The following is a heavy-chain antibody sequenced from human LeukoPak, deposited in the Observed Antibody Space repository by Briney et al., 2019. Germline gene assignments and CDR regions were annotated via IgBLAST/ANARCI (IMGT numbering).Heavy chain of an antibody. V-gene: IGHV3-33*01. CDR3: ARALEYGDSIPEY. J-gene: IGHJ4*02. D-gene: IGHD4-17*01. Sequence: GRSLRLSCAASGFTFSSYGMHWVRQAPGKGLEWVAVIWYDGSNKYYADSVKGRFTISRDNSKNTLYLQMNSLRAEDTAVYYCARALEYGDSIPEYWGQGTLVTVSS. CDR2: IWYDGSNK. CDR1: GFTFSSYG.